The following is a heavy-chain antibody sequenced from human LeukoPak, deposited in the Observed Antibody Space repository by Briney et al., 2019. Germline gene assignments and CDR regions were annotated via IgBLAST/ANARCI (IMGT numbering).Heavy chain of an antibody. D-gene: IGHD2-2*01. CDR2: TNLNSGVT. J-gene: IGHJ4*02. Sequence: ASVPVSCKASGYTFTSYYLQWVRQSPGQGPEWMGLTNLNSGVTNYVQKFQGRVTMTRDTSIRAAYMYLSRLRSDHTAVFFLSIDKGVPAAICPYWSQGTLATV. V-gene: IGHV1-2*02. CDR3: SIDKGVPAAICPY. CDR1: GYTFTSYY.